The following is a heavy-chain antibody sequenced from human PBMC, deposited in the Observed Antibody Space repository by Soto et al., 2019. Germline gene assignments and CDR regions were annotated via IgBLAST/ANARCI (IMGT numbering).Heavy chain of an antibody. V-gene: IGHV4-59*01. D-gene: IGHD4-17*01. CDR2: IYYSGSI. CDR3: AREHDYGDYCWFDP. Sequence: PSETLSLTCTVSGGSISSYYWSWIRQPPGKGLEWIGYIYYSGSINYNPSLKSRVTISVDTSKNQFSLKLSSVTAADTAVYYCAREHDYGDYCWFDPWGQGTLVTVSS. CDR1: GGSISSYY. J-gene: IGHJ5*02.